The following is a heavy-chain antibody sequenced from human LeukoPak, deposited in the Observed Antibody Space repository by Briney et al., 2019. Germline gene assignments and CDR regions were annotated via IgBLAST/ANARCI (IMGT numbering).Heavy chain of an antibody. CDR1: GGSISSSSYY. Sequence: SSETLSLTCTVSGGSISSSSYYWGWIRQPSGKGLEWIGSIYYSGSTYYNPSLKSRVTISVDTSKNQFSPKLSSVTAADTAVYYCARQVLEWALIVVVPAALLDYWGQGTLVTVSS. CDR3: ARQVLEWALIVVVPAALLDY. V-gene: IGHV4-39*01. CDR2: IYYSGST. D-gene: IGHD2-2*01. J-gene: IGHJ4*02.